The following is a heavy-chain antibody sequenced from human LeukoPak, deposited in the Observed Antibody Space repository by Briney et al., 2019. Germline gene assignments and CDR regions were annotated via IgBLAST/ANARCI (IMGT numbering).Heavy chain of an antibody. D-gene: IGHD3-10*01. V-gene: IGHV3-11*06. CDR1: GFTFSDYY. CDR3: ARGDYYGSGSYYKFDY. J-gene: IGHJ4*02. CDR2: ISSSSSSYT. Sequence: KPGGSLRLSCAASGFTFSDYYMSWIRQAPGKGLEWVSYISSSSSSYTNYADSVKGRFTISRDNAKNSLHLQMNSLRAEDTAVYYCARGDYYGSGSYYKFDYWGQGTLVTVSS.